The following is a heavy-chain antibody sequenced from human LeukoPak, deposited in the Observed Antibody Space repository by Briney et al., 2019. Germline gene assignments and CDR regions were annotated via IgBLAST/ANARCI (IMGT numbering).Heavy chain of an antibody. CDR3: VRDRYCGSSSCYNGDFDY. V-gene: IGHV3-21*01. D-gene: IGHD2-2*02. Sequence: GRSLRLSCAASGFTFSSYSMNWVRQAPGKGLEWVSSISSSSSYLYYADSVKGRFTISRDNAKNSLFLQMNSLRAEDTAVYFCVRDRYCGSSSCYNGDFDYWGQGTLVTVSS. CDR2: ISSSSSYL. CDR1: GFTFSSYS. J-gene: IGHJ4*02.